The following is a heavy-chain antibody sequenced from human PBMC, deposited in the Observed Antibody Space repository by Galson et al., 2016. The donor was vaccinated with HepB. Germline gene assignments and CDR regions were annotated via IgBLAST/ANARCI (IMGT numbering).Heavy chain of an antibody. J-gene: IGHJ4*02. Sequence: SVKVSCKASGGSFISYAISWVRQAPGQGLEWMGGIIPIFATANYAQKFQGRVTITADESTSTAYMELSSLKSEDTAVSYCARDREGYCGGDCQTYYFDYWGQGPLVTVSP. D-gene: IGHD2-21*02. CDR1: GGSFISYA. CDR2: IIPIFATA. CDR3: ARDREGYCGGDCQTYYFDY. V-gene: IGHV1-69*13.